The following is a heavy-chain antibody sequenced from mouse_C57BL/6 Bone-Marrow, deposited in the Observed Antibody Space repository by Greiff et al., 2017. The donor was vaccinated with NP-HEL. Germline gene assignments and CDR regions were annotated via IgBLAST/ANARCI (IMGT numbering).Heavy chain of an antibody. CDR3: EREGTVGATKAWFAY. CDR2: ILPGSGST. CDR1: GYTFTGYW. Sequence: QVQLQQPGAELMKPGASVKLSCKATGYTFTGYWIAWVKQRPGHGLEWIGEILPGSGSTNYNEKFKGKATFTVDTSSNTAYMQLSSLTTEDSAIYDGEREGTVGATKAWFAYWGQGTLVTVSA. V-gene: IGHV1-9*01. J-gene: IGHJ3*01. D-gene: IGHD1-1*01.